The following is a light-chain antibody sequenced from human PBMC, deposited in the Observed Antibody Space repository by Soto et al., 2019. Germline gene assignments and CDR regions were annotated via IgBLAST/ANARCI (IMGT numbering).Light chain of an antibody. CDR2: DVS. J-gene: IGLJ1*01. CDR1: SSDVGGSEY. V-gene: IGLV2-14*03. Sequence: QSALTQPASVSGSPGQSITISCTGTSSDVGGSEYVSWYQQHPGHAPKLMIYDVSNLPSGISDRCSGSKSGYTTSLTISGVQTADEADYYYSTYGGSSSALYVFGTGTKLTVL. CDR3: STYGGSSSALYV.